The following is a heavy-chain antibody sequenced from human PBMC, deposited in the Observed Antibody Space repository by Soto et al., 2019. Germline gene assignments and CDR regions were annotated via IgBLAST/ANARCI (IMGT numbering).Heavy chain of an antibody. V-gene: IGHV1-18*01. CDR3: AHLITDYGDYGGHYYMDV. D-gene: IGHD4-17*01. CDR1: GYTFTSYG. Sequence: ASVKVSCKASGYTFTSYGISWVRQAPGQGLEWMGWISAYNGNTNYAQKLQGRVTITKDTSKNQVVLTMTNMDPVDTATYYCAHLITDYGDYGGHYYMDVWGKGTTVTVSS. J-gene: IGHJ6*03. CDR2: ISAYNGNT.